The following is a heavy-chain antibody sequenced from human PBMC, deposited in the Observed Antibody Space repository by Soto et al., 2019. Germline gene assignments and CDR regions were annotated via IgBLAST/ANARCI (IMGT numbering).Heavy chain of an antibody. CDR2: IYYSGST. CDR3: AKITDSSVSPLRDY. J-gene: IGHJ4*02. CDR1: GGSINNSDW. D-gene: IGHD3-16*01. Sequence: QVQLQESGPGLVKPSGTLSLTCAVSGGSINNSDWWSWVRQPPGKGLEWIGEIYYSGSTTYNPSLKSRITMSVDKSNNQFSLKLSYVTAADTAGYYCAKITDSSVSPLRDYWGQGTMVTFSS. V-gene: IGHV4-4*02.